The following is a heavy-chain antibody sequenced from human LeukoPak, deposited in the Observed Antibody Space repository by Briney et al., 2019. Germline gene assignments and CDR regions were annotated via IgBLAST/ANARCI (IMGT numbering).Heavy chain of an antibody. J-gene: IGHJ4*02. CDR3: AKTDSSDYSYYFDY. CDR2: ISSSSTI. CDR1: GFTFSSYS. V-gene: IGHV3-48*01. D-gene: IGHD3-22*01. Sequence: PGGSPRLSCAASGFTFSSYSMNWVRQAPGKGLEWVSYISSSSTIYYADSVKGRFTISRDNAKNSLYLQMNSLRAEDTAVYYCAKTDSSDYSYYFDYWGQGTLVTVSS.